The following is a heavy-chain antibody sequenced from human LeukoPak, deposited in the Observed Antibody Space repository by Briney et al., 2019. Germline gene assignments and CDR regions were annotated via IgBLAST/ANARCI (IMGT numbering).Heavy chain of an antibody. CDR1: GFTFSSYS. CDR2: IWYDGSNK. CDR3: ARLLDY. J-gene: IGHJ4*02. Sequence: GGSLRLSCAASGFTFSSYSMNWVRQAPGKGLEWVAVIWYDGSNKYYADSVKGRFTISRDNSKNTLYLQMNSLRAEDTAVYYCARLLDYWGQGTLVTVSS. D-gene: IGHD5-18*01. V-gene: IGHV3-33*08.